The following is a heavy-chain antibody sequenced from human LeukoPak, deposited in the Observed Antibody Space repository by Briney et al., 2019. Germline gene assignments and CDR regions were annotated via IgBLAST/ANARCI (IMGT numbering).Heavy chain of an antibody. CDR2: IRYDGSNK. V-gene: IGHV3-30*02. J-gene: IGHJ4*02. Sequence: GGSLRLSCAASGFTFSSYGMHWVRQAPGKGLEWVAFIRYDGSNKYYADSVKGRFTISRDNSKNTLYLQMNSLRAEDTAVYYCAKGYSSGWYYFDYWGQGTLVTVSS. CDR1: GFTFSSYG. D-gene: IGHD6-19*01. CDR3: AKGYSSGWYYFDY.